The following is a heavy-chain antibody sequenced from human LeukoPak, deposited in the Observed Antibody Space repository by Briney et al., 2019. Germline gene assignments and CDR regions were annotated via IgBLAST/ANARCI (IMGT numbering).Heavy chain of an antibody. CDR3: APADYGGNLGY. Sequence: GGSLRLSCAASGFTFSSYAMSWVRQAPGKGLEWVSAISGSGGSTYYADSVKGRFTISRDNSKNSLYLQMNSLRAEDTALYYCAPADYGGNLGYWGQGTLVTVSS. CDR1: GFTFSSYA. V-gene: IGHV3-23*01. J-gene: IGHJ4*02. CDR2: ISGSGGST. D-gene: IGHD4-17*01.